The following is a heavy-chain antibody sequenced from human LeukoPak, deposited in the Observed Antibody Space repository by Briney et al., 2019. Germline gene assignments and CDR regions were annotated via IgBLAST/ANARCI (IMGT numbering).Heavy chain of an antibody. V-gene: IGHV3-30*03. Sequence: PGGSLRLSCAASGFTFSSYGMHWVRQAPGKGLEWVAVISYDGSNKYYADSVKGRFTISRDNSKNTLYLQMNSLRAEDTAVYYCARDHSSYFDYWGQGTLVTVSS. CDR1: GFTFSSYG. CDR2: ISYDGSNK. J-gene: IGHJ4*02. CDR3: ARDHSSYFDY.